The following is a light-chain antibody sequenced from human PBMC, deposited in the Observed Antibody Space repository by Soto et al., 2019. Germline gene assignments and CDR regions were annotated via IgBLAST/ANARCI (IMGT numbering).Light chain of an antibody. Sequence: DIQMTQSPSTLSASVGDRVTITCRASQSISSWLAWYQQKPGKAPKLLIYDASSLESGVPSRFSGSGSGTEFTLTISSLQPDDFATYYYQQYKSYPFTFGPGTKVDIK. CDR3: QQYKSYPFT. V-gene: IGKV1-5*01. CDR2: DAS. J-gene: IGKJ3*01. CDR1: QSISSW.